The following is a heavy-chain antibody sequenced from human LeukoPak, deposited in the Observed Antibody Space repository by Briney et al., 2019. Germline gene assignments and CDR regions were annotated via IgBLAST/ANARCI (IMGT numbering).Heavy chain of an antibody. CDR2: IKEDGTA. D-gene: IGHD4-23*01. Sequence: PGGSLRLSCAASGFTVRDFWMAWFRQAPGKGLEWVAHIKEDGTAKYADSVRSRFSIYKDDDKNSLSLQMNSLRVEDTAVYYCVRGGWELDYWGQGTLVTVSS. V-gene: IGHV3-7*01. CDR1: GFTVRDFW. J-gene: IGHJ4*02. CDR3: VRGGWELDY.